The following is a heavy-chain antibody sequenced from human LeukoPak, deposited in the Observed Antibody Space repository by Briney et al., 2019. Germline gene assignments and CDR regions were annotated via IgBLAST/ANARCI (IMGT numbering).Heavy chain of an antibody. CDR2: INHSGST. CDR1: GGSFSGYY. D-gene: IGHD2-21*02. CDR3: ARGAYCGGDCYRPYFDY. J-gene: IGHJ4*02. V-gene: IGHV4-34*01. Sequence: SETLSLTCAVYGGSFSGYYWSWIRQPPGKGLEWIGEINHSGSTNYNPSLKSRVTISVDTSKNQFSLKLSSVTAADTAVYYRARGAYCGGDCYRPYFDYWGQGTLVTVSS.